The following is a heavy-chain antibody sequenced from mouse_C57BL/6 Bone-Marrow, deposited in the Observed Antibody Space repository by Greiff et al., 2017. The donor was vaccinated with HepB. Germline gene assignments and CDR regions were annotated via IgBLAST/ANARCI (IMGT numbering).Heavy chain of an antibody. V-gene: IGHV1-5*01. Sequence: EVQLQQSGTVLARPGASVKMSCKTSGYTFTSYWMHWVKQRPGQGLEWIGAIYPGNSDTSYNQKFKGKAKLTAVTSASTAYMELSSLTNEDSAVYYCTRKRDYYGSSHFDYWGQGTTLTVSS. CDR2: IYPGNSDT. CDR1: GYTFTSYW. J-gene: IGHJ2*01. D-gene: IGHD1-1*01. CDR3: TRKRDYYGSSHFDY.